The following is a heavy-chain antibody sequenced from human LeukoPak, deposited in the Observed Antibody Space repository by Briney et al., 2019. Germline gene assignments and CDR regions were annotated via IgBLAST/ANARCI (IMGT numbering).Heavy chain of an antibody. Sequence: HPGGSLRLSCAASGFTFSTYAMNWVRQAPGKGLEWVSSISGSGDSTKYADSVKGRFTISRDNSKNTLYLQMNNLRAEDTAAYYSAKDFWPRDWGQGTLVTVSS. CDR1: GFTFSTYA. D-gene: IGHD2/OR15-2a*01. CDR2: ISGSGDST. J-gene: IGHJ4*02. CDR3: AKDFWPRD. V-gene: IGHV3-23*01.